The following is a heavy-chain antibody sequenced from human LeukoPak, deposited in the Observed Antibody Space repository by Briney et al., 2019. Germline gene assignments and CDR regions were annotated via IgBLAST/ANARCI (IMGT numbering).Heavy chain of an antibody. D-gene: IGHD6-19*01. CDR1: GYTFTSYG. CDR2: ISAYNGNT. CDR3: ARVPIYSSGWYYGY. J-gene: IGHJ4*02. Sequence: EASVKVSCKASGYTFTSYGISWVRQAPGQGLEWMGWISAYNGNTNYAQKLQGRVTMTTDTSTSTAYMELRSLRSDATAVYYCARVPIYSSGWYYGYWGQGTLVTVSS. V-gene: IGHV1-18*04.